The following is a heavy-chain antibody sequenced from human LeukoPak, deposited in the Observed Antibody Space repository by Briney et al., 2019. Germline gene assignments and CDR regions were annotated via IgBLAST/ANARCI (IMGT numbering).Heavy chain of an antibody. V-gene: IGHV3-15*01. D-gene: IGHD3-10*01. CDR1: GGFIDSTNY. Sequence: ETLSLTCGVSGGFIDSTNYWSWVRQAPGKGLEWIGHIKSNAAGGTTDYAAPLKGRFTISRDDSKNTLFLQMNSLKTEDTAVYYCCTEYYGSANFNYWGQGTLVTVSS. CDR3: CTEYYGSANFNY. CDR2: IKSNAAGGTT. J-gene: IGHJ4*02.